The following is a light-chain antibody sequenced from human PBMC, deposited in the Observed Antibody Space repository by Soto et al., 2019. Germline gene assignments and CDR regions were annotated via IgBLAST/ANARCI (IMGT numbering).Light chain of an antibody. CDR3: QEYNGRSS. CDR2: RTS. Sequence: RLTTQSPATLSVSPGERATLSCRASQNVAGDLAWYQQKPGQAPRLLIYRTSTRATGIPARFSGSGSGTEFTLTISSLQSEDFAVYYCQEYNGRSSFGQGTKVEIK. V-gene: IGKV3-15*01. J-gene: IGKJ1*01. CDR1: QNVAGD.